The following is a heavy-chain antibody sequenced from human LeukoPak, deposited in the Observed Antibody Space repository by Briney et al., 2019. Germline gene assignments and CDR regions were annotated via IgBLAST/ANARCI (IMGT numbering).Heavy chain of an antibody. V-gene: IGHV1-2*02. J-gene: IGHJ1*01. CDR1: GYTFTGYY. Sequence: ASVKVSCKASGYTFTGYYMHRVRQAPGQGLEWMGWINPNSGGTNYAQKFQGRVTMTRDTSISTAYMELSRLRSDDTAVYYCAREDLYYYDSSGSEYFQHWGQGTLVTVSS. D-gene: IGHD3-22*01. CDR2: INPNSGGT. CDR3: AREDLYYYDSSGSEYFQH.